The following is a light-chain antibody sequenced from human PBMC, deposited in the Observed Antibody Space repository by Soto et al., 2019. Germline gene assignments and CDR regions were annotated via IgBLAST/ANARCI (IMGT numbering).Light chain of an antibody. CDR3: QQYYRTPRT. V-gene: IGKV4-1*01. CDR1: QSVLYSSNNKNY. CDR2: WAS. Sequence: DIVMTQSPDSLAVSLGERATINCKSSQSVLYSSNNKNYLAWYHQKPGQPPKLLIYWASTRESGVPDRFSGSGSGTDYTLTISSPQAEDVGVYYRQQYYRTPRTCGQGTKVEIK. J-gene: IGKJ1*01.